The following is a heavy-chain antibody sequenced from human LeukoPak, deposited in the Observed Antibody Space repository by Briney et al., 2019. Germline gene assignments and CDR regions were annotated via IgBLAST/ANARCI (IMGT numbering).Heavy chain of an antibody. CDR2: IWYDGSNK. V-gene: IGHV3-33*01. J-gene: IGHJ6*02. CDR1: GFTFSSYG. Sequence: GGSLRLSCAASGFTFSSYGMRWVRQAPGKGLEWVAVIWYDGSNKYYADSVKGRFTISRDNSKNTLYLQMNSLRAEDTAVYYCARVRHSSGWNYYGMDVWGQGTTVTVSS. CDR3: ARVRHSSGWNYYGMDV. D-gene: IGHD6-19*01.